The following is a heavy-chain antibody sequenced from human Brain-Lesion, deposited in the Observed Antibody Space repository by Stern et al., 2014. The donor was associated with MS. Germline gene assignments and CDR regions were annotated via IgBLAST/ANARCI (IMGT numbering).Heavy chain of an antibody. V-gene: IGHV3-43D*03. CDR1: GSTFDDYA. CDR3: AGGLGF. D-gene: IGHD2-21*01. CDR2: ITWDGGST. Sequence: EVQLVESGGVVVQPGGSLRLSCGASGSTFDDYAMPWVRQAPGKGLEWVSLITWDGGSTSYTDSVKGRFSISRDNRKSFLYLQMNSLRPEDTALYYCAGGLGFWGRGTLVTVSS. J-gene: IGHJ4*02.